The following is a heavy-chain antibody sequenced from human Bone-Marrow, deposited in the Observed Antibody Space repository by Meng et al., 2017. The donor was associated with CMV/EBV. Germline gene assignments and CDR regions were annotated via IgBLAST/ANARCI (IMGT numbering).Heavy chain of an antibody. CDR1: KFTFSNYG. J-gene: IGHJ4*02. CDR3: ASPEAAAITDY. Sequence: GESLKISCAASKFTFSNYGMHWVRQAPGKGLEWVAFIRFDGSTEYYADSVKGRFTISRDNSKNTLYLQMNSLRAEDTAVYYCASPEAAAITDYWGQGTLVTVSS. V-gene: IGHV3-30*02. CDR2: IRFDGSTE. D-gene: IGHD2-2*02.